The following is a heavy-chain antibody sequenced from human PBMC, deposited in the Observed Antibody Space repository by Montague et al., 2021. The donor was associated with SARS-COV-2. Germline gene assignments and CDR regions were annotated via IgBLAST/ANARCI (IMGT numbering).Heavy chain of an antibody. CDR3: AKDYLPTEYSSSWPHGFDI. V-gene: IGHV3-23*01. Sequence: SLRLSCAASGFTFSSYAMSWVRQAPGKGLEWVSAISGSGGSTYYADSVKGRFTISRDNSKNTLYLQMNSLRAEDTAVYYCAKDYLPTEYSSSWPHGFDIWGQGTMVTVSS. CDR1: GFTFSSYA. J-gene: IGHJ3*02. D-gene: IGHD6-13*01. CDR2: ISGSGGST.